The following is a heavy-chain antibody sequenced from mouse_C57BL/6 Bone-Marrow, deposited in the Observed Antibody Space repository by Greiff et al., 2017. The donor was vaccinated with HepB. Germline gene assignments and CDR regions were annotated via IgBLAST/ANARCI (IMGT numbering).Heavy chain of an antibody. J-gene: IGHJ2*01. V-gene: IGHV1-82*01. Sequence: QVQLQQSGPELVKPGASVKISCKASGYAFSSSWMNWVKQRPGKGLEWIGRIYPGDGDTNYNGKFKDKATLTADKSSSTAYMQLSSLTSEDSAVYFCARHMGLRRGYYFDYWGQGTTLTVSS. CDR3: ARHMGLRRGYYFDY. CDR1: GYAFSSSW. CDR2: IYPGDGDT. D-gene: IGHD2-4*01.